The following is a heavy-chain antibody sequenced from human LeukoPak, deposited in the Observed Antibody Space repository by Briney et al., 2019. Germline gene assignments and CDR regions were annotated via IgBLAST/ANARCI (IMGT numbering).Heavy chain of an antibody. CDR1: GGSISSYY. Sequence: SETLSLTCTVSGGSISSYYWSWIRQPPGKGLEWIGYIYYSGSTNYNPSLKSRVTISVDTSKNQFSLKLSSVTAADTAVYYCARDLRYYYDSSGYYGGYFDYWGQGTLVTVSS. J-gene: IGHJ4*02. CDR3: ARDLRYYYDSSGYYGGYFDY. V-gene: IGHV4-59*12. D-gene: IGHD3-22*01. CDR2: IYYSGST.